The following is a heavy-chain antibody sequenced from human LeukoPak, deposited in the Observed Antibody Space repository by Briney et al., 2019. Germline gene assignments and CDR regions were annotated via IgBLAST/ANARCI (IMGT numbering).Heavy chain of an antibody. CDR2: IYYSGST. J-gene: IGHJ3*02. V-gene: IGHV4-59*01. CDR1: GGSISSYY. D-gene: IGHD6-6*01. Sequence: SETLSLTCTVSGGSISSYYWSWIRQPPGKGLEWPGYIYYSGSTNYNPSLKSRVTISVDTSKIQFSLKLSSVTAADTAVYYCARDLSSSSFAFDIWGQGTMVTVSS. CDR3: ARDLSSSSFAFDI.